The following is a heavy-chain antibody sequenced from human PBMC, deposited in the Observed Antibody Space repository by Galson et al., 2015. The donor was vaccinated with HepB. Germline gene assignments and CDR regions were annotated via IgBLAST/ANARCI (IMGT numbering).Heavy chain of an antibody. CDR1: GYTFTSYY. CDR2: INPSGGST. D-gene: IGHD3-10*01. CDR3: ARSGTMVRGVRGFDY. Sequence: SVKVSCKASGYTFTSYYMHWVRQAPGQGLEWMGIINPSGGSTSYAQKFQGRVTMTRDTSTSTVYMELSSLRSEDTAVYYCARSGTMVRGVRGFDYWGQGTLVTVSS. V-gene: IGHV1-46*03. J-gene: IGHJ4*02.